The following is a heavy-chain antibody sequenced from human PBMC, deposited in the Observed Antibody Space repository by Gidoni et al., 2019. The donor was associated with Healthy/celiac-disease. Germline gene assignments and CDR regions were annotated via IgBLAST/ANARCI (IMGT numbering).Heavy chain of an antibody. Sequence: QVQLQQWGAGLLKPSETLSLTCAVYGGSFSGYYWGWIRQPPGKGLEWIGEINHSGSTNYNPSLKSRVTISVDTSKNQFSLKLSSVTAADTAVYYCARVWSYSSSRIGNWFDPWGQGTLVTVSS. J-gene: IGHJ5*02. CDR3: ARVWSYSSSRIGNWFDP. CDR2: INHSGST. CDR1: GGSFSGYY. D-gene: IGHD6-13*01. V-gene: IGHV4-34*01.